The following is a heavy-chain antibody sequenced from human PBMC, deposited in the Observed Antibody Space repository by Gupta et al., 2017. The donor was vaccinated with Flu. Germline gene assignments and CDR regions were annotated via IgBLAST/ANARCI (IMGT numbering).Heavy chain of an antibody. CDR1: GFSLTTSGMS. CDR3: ARTGSRYSSAWYYFDP. CDR2: IDWDDDK. V-gene: IGHV2-70*04. D-gene: IGHD6-19*01. J-gene: IGHJ5*02. Sequence: QVTLKASGPALVKPTQTLTLTCTFSGFSLTTSGMSVSWIRQPPGKALEWLARIDWDDDKFYSTSLKTRLSISKDTSKNQVVLTMTNMDPVDTATYYCARTGSRYSSAWYYFDPWGQGTLVTVSS.